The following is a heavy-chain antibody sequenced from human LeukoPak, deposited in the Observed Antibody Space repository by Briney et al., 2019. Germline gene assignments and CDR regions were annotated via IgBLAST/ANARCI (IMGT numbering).Heavy chain of an antibody. V-gene: IGHV3-7*01. CDR1: GFTFSSYW. D-gene: IGHD3-22*01. CDR2: IKQDGSEK. Sequence: PGGSLRLSCAASGFTFSSYWMSWVRQAPGKGLEWVANIKQDGSEKYYVDSVKGRFTISRDNAKNSLYLQMNSLRAEDTAVYYCAREPPYYYDSSGYYSLDYWGLGTLVTVSS. J-gene: IGHJ4*02. CDR3: AREPPYYYDSSGYYSLDY.